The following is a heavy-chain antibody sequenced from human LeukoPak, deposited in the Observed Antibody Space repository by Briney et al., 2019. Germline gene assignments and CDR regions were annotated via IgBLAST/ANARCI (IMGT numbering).Heavy chain of an antibody. CDR3: ARTGKVGATDY. CDR2: IYYSGCT. CDR1: GGSISSYY. J-gene: IGHJ4*02. Sequence: KPSETLSLTCTVSGGSISSYYWSWIRQPPGKGLEWIGYIYYSGCTNYNPSLKSRVTISVETSKNQFSLKLSSVTAADTAVYYCARTGKVGATDYWGQGTLVTVSS. V-gene: IGHV4-59*01. D-gene: IGHD1-26*01.